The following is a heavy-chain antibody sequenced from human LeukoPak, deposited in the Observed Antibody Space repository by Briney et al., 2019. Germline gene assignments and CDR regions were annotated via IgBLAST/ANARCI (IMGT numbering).Heavy chain of an antibody. J-gene: IGHJ5*02. Sequence: SETLSLTCTVSGGSISSYYWSWIRQPPGKGLEWIGYIYYSGSTNYNPSLKSRVTISVDTSKNQFSLKLSSVTAADTAAYYCARDNIPNWFDPWGQGTLVTVSS. V-gene: IGHV4-59*01. CDR1: GGSISSYY. CDR3: ARDNIPNWFDP. CDR2: IYYSGST.